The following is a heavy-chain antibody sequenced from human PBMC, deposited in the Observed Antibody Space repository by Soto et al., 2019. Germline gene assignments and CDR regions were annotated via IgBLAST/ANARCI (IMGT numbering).Heavy chain of an antibody. CDR3: TTRAFYSSSYYYFDY. V-gene: IGHV3-15*05. Sequence: EVQLVKSGGGLVKPGGSLRLSCAASGFSFSNAWMSWVRQAPGKGLEWVGRRKTKADGGATDYAPPVKGRFTISRDDSKNTLYLQMDSLESDDTAVYYCTTRAFYSSSYYYFDYWGQGTLVTVSS. CDR1: GFSFSNAW. J-gene: IGHJ4*02. CDR2: RKTKADGGAT. D-gene: IGHD6-13*01.